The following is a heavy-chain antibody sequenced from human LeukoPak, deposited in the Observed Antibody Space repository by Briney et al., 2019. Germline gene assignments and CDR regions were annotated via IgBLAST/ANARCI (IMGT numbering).Heavy chain of an antibody. V-gene: IGHV3-30*03. CDR2: ISYDGSNK. CDR3: GGKTGVDY. J-gene: IGHJ4*02. CDR1: GFTFSSYG. Sequence: GGSLRLSCAASGFTFSSYGMHWVRQAPGKGLEWVAVISYDGSNKYYADSVKGRFTISRDNSKNTLYLQMNSLRAEDTAVYYCGGKTGVDYWGQGTLVTVSS.